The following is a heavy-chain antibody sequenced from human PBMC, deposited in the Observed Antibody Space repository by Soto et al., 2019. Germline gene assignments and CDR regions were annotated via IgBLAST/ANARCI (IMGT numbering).Heavy chain of an antibody. Sequence: SENLSLTCTVSGGSISSSSYYWGWIRQPPGKGLEWIGSIYYSGSTYYNPSLKSRVTISVDTAKNQFSLKLSSVTAADTAVYYCARHAQQLVPSFAYWGQRSLVTVSS. CDR2: IYYSGST. CDR1: GGSISSSSYY. V-gene: IGHV4-39*01. D-gene: IGHD6-13*01. J-gene: IGHJ4*02. CDR3: ARHAQQLVPSFAY.